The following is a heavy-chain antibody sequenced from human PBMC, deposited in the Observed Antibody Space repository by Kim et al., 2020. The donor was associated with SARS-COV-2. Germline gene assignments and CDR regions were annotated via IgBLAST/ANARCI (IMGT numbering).Heavy chain of an antibody. V-gene: IGHV1-2*06. CDR2: INPNSGGT. D-gene: IGHD5-12*01. CDR3: AAKRGSGYENKYFGIDV. CDR1: GGSLTGYF. J-gene: IGHJ6*02. Sequence: ASVKVSCKASGGSLTGYFINWVRQAPGQGFEWMGRINPNSGGTMYAQKFHGRVTLTRDTSISAVYMELRRLRSDDTAVYFCAAKRGSGYENKYFGIDVWGQGTTVSVSS.